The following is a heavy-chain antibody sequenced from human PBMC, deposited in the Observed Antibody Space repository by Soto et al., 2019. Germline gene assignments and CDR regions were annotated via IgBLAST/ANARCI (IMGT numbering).Heavy chain of an antibody. V-gene: IGHV3-30*18. CDR1: GFTFSSYG. Sequence: QVQLVESGGGVVQPGRSLRLSCAASGFTFSSYGMHWVRQAPGKGLEWVAVISHDGSKKYYAHSVKGRFTISRDNSQNTVYPQMNTLTAEDTAVYYCAKERGQLSPYYYGMDVWGQGTTVTVSS. CDR3: AKERGQLSPYYYGMDV. CDR2: ISHDGSKK. J-gene: IGHJ6*02. D-gene: IGHD5-18*01.